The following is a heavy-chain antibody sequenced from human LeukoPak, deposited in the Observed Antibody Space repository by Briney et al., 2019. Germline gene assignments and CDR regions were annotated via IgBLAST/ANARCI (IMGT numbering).Heavy chain of an antibody. D-gene: IGHD3-10*01. CDR3: GKRLTSDAGSYAADDI. CDR1: GFTFSNYA. V-gene: IGHV3-23*01. J-gene: IGHJ4*02. CDR2: TSPSGDLT. Sequence: PGGSLRLSCIASGFTFSNYAMSWVRQAAGKGVEWVSATSPSGDLTYYTDSVKGRFTVSRDNSKYTIYLEMNSLRAEDTAVYYCGKRLTSDAGSYAADDIRGQGTLVTVSS.